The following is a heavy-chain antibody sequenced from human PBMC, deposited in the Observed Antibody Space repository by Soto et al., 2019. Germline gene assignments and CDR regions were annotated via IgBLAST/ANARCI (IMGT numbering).Heavy chain of an antibody. D-gene: IGHD3-3*01. J-gene: IGHJ6*02. CDR1: GFTFSSYS. CDR3: ARDCKGSSXYDFWSGSQHYYYGMDV. Sequence: GESLRLSCAASGFTFSSYSMNCVRQAPGKGLEWVSCIISSSSYIYYADSVKGRFTISRDNAKNSLYLHMNSLRAEDTAVYYCARDCKGSSXYDFWSGSQHYYYGMDVWGQGTTVTVSS. V-gene: IGHV3-21*01. CDR2: IISSSSYI.